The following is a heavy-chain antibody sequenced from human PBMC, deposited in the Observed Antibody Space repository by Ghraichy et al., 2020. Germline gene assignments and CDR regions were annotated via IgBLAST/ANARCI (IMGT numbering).Heavy chain of an antibody. CDR2: IYYSGST. V-gene: IGHV4-59*01. Sequence: SETLSLTCTVSGGSISSYYWSWIRQPPGKGLEWIGYIYYSGSTNYNPSLKSRVTISVDTSKNQFSLKLSSVTAADTAVYYCARDPRYYYDSSGYLSYFDNWGQGTLVTVSS. CDR3: ARDPRYYYDSSGYLSYFDN. D-gene: IGHD3-22*01. CDR1: GGSISSYY. J-gene: IGHJ4*02.